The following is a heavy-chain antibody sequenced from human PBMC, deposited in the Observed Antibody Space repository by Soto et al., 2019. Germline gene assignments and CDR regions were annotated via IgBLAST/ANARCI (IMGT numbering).Heavy chain of an antibody. J-gene: IGHJ6*02. D-gene: IGHD6-6*01. CDR2: IKSKTDGGTT. V-gene: IGHV3-15*01. Sequence: GGSLRLSCAASGFTFSNAWMSWVRQAPGKGLEWVGRIKSKTDGGTTDYAAPVKGRFTISRDDSKNTLYLQMNSLKTEDTAVYYCTTDGMVPSIEPGAPYYYYGMDVWGQGTTVTVSS. CDR1: GFTFSNAW. CDR3: TTDGMVPSIEPGAPYYYYGMDV.